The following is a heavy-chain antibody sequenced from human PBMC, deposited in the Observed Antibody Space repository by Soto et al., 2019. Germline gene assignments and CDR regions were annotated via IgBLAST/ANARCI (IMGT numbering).Heavy chain of an antibody. CDR3: AKDRSHDFWSGYYLDY. Sequence: QVQLVESGGGVVQPGRSLRLSCAASGFTFSSYGMHWVRQAPGKGLEWVAVISYDGSNKNYADTVKGRFTISRDNSKNTVYLQMNSLRAEDTAVYYCAKDRSHDFWSGYYLDYWGQGTPVTVS. V-gene: IGHV3-30*18. CDR1: GFTFSSYG. D-gene: IGHD3-3*01. CDR2: ISYDGSNK. J-gene: IGHJ4*02.